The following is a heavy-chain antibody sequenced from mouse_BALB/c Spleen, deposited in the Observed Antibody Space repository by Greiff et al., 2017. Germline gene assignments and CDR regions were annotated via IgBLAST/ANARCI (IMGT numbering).Heavy chain of an antibody. CDR2: IWSGGST. J-gene: IGHJ3*01. CDR3: ARNGNYRYDGFAY. CDR1: GFSLTSYG. D-gene: IGHD2-14*01. Sequence: QVHVKQSGPGLVQPSQSLSITCTVSGFSLTSYGVHWVRQSPGKGLEWLGVIWSGGSTDYNAAFISRLSISKDNSKSQVFFKMNSLQANDTAIYYCARNGNYRYDGFAYWGQGTLVTVSA. V-gene: IGHV2-2*02.